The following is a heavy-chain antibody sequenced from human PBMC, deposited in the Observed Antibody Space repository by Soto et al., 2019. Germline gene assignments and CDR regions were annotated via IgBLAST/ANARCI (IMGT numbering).Heavy chain of an antibody. CDR1: GYTFTSYY. Sequence: ASVKVSCKASGYTFTSYYMHWVRQAPGQGLEWMGIINPSGGNTHYAQHFQERVTLTRDMSTGTAYMELSSLRSEDTAVYYCAAVPVLRFLKWLPAYFDYWGQGTLVTVSS. CDR2: INPSGGNT. D-gene: IGHD3-3*01. CDR3: AAVPVLRFLKWLPAYFDY. J-gene: IGHJ4*02. V-gene: IGHV1-46*01.